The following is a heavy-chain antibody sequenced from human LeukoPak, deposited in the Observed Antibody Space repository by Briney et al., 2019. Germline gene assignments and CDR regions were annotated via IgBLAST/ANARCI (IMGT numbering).Heavy chain of an antibody. J-gene: IGHJ3*02. V-gene: IGHV3-15*07. Sequence: GGSLRLSCAASGFTFSNTWMNWVRQAPGKGLGWVGRIKSEIDGGATDYAAPAQGRFTISRDDSQATLYPQMNSLKTEDTAVYYCTTGGNVIVAGTRAFDIWGQGTMVTVSS. CDR1: GFTFSNTW. D-gene: IGHD5-12*01. CDR3: TTGGNVIVAGTRAFDI. CDR2: IKSEIDGGAT.